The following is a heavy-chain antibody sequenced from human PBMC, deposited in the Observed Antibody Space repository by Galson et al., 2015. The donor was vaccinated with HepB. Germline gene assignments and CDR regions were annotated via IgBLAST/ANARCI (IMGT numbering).Heavy chain of an antibody. Sequence: SLRLSCAASGFTFSSDTMHWVRQAPGKGLEWVAVISYDGSNNYYADSVKGRFTISRDNSKNTLYLQMNSLRAEDTAVYYCARELYRDASLTFDYWGQGTLVIVSS. D-gene: IGHD3-16*02. CDR2: ISYDGSNN. CDR3: ARELYRDASLTFDY. J-gene: IGHJ4*02. CDR1: GFTFSSDT. V-gene: IGHV3-30-3*01.